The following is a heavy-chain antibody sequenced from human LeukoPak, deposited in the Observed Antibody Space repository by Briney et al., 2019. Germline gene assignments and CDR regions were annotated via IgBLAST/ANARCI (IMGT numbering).Heavy chain of an antibody. V-gene: IGHV4-39*07. CDR2: IYYSGST. J-gene: IGHJ4*02. CDR3: ANYIERAGEYTYVD. CDR1: GGSISSSSYY. D-gene: IGHD5-18*01. Sequence: PSETLSLTCTVSGGSISSSSYYWGWIRQPPGKGLEWIGSIYYSGSTYYNPSLKSRVTISVDTSKNQFYLKLSSVTAADTAVYYCANYIERAGEYTYVDWGQGTLVTVSS.